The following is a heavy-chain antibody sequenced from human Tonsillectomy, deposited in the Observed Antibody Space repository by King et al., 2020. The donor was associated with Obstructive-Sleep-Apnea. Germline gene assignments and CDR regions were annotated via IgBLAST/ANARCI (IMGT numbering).Heavy chain of an antibody. V-gene: IGHV1-18*01. D-gene: IGHD3-10*01. Sequence: QLVQSGAEVKKPGASVKVSCKASGYTFTSYGISWVRQAPGQGLEWMGWISDYNGHTNYAQKLQCRVTMNPDTSTSTAYMELSSLRSDDTAVYYCARGPPQIIMVRGVIITDWFDPWGQGTLVTVSS. J-gene: IGHJ5*02. CDR2: ISDYNGHT. CDR3: ARGPPQIIMVRGVIITDWFDP. CDR1: GYTFTSYG.